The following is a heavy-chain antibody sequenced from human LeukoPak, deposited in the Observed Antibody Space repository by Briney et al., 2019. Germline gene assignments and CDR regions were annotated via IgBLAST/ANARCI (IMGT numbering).Heavy chain of an antibody. D-gene: IGHD5-12*01. V-gene: IGHV4-59*08. Sequence: APGTLSLTCTASGGSISTYFWSWIRQPPGQGLEWIGDFYNSGSTNYNPSPKSRVTVPVDTSNNQSSLQLASVTAADTAVYYCLCTSTWLAFDIWGQGSEVTVSA. CDR3: LCTSTWLAFDI. CDR1: GGSISTYF. CDR2: FYNSGST. J-gene: IGHJ3*02.